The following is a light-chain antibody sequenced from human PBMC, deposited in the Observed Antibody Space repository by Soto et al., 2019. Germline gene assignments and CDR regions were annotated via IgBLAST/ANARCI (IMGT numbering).Light chain of an antibody. V-gene: IGLV1-44*01. Sequence: QSVLTQPPSASGTPGQRVTISCSGSSSNIGSSTVSWYHQLPGSAPKLLIYGDHQRPSGIPNRFSGSKSGTSASLAISGLQSDDEADYYCAAWDDGLNAVLFGGGTKVTVL. CDR1: SSNIGSST. CDR3: AAWDDGLNAVL. J-gene: IGLJ2*01. CDR2: GDH.